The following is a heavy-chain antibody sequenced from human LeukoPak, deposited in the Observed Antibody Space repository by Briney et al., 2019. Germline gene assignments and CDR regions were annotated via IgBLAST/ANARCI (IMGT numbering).Heavy chain of an antibody. V-gene: IGHV4-39*01. CDR2: IYYSGST. D-gene: IGHD5/OR15-5a*01. CDR1: GGSIIRSSYY. CDR3: ASLGLPDERYNWFDP. Sequence: SETLSLPSPVAGGSIIRSSYYWGWIRPPPGKRLEGIGIIYYSGSTYYNPSLKSPVTISVDTSKNQFSLKLSSVTAADTAIYYCASLGLPDERYNWFDPWGQGTLVTVSS. J-gene: IGHJ5*02.